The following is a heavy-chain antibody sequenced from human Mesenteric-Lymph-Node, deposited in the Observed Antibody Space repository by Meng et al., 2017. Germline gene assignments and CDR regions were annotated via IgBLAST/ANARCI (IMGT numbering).Heavy chain of an antibody. CDR2: INAGKGNT. D-gene: IGHD1-26*01. CDR3: ARDGEWEGLGQHFDY. V-gene: IGHV1-3*01. J-gene: IGHJ4*02. CDR1: GYTLTNYG. Sequence: VRLVKLWAEVNDAWASVKVSCEASGYTLTNYGLHWVRQANGQRLEWMGWINAGKGNTNYSQSLQGRITITRDTSASTAYMELSSLRSEDTAVYYCARDGEWEGLGQHFDYWGQGTLVTVSS.